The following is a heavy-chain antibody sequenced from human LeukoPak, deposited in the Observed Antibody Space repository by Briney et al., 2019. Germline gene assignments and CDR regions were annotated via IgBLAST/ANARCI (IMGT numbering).Heavy chain of an antibody. CDR2: INHSGST. CDR1: GGSFSGYY. J-gene: IGHJ5*02. CDR3: ARVAQGYSSGWYRGWFDP. D-gene: IGHD6-19*01. V-gene: IGHV4-34*01. Sequence: SETLSLTCAVYGGSFSGYYWSWIRQPPGKGLEWLGEINHSGSTNYNPSLKSRVTISVDTSKNQFSLKLSSVTAADTAVYYCARVAQGYSSGWYRGWFDPWGQGTLVTVSS.